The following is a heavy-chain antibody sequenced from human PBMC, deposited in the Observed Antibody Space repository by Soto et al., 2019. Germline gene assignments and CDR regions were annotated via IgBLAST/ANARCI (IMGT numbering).Heavy chain of an antibody. CDR1: GYSFPSYW. CDR3: TRRHYESSGFYPYYFDN. V-gene: IGHV5-51*01. J-gene: IGHJ4*02. CDR2: IYAADSDT. D-gene: IGHD3-22*01. Sequence: PGESLKISCKGSGYSFPSYWIGWVRQMPGKGLEWMGIIYAADSDTRYSPSFQGQVTISVDMSIKTAYLQWSSLKASDTAIYYCTRRHYESSGFYPYYFDNWGQGTQVTVS.